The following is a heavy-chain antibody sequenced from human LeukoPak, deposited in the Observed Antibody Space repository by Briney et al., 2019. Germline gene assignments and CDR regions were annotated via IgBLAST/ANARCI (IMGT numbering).Heavy chain of an antibody. Sequence: ASVKVSCRASGYTFTGYYMHWVRQAPGQGLEWMGWINPNSGGTNYAQKFQGRVTMTRDTSISTAYMELSRLRSDDTAVYYCARGDFWSGYSYFDYWGQGTLVTVSS. V-gene: IGHV1-2*02. J-gene: IGHJ4*02. CDR1: GYTFTGYY. D-gene: IGHD3-3*01. CDR2: INPNSGGT. CDR3: ARGDFWSGYSYFDY.